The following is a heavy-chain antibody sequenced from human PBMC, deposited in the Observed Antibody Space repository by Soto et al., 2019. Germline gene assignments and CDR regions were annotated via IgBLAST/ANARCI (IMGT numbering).Heavy chain of an antibody. CDR1: GYTFTSYG. Sequence: QVQLVQSGAEVKKPGASVKVSCTASGYTFTSYGISWVRQAPGQGLEWMGWISAYNGNTNYAQKLQGRVTMTTDTSTSTAYMELRSLRSDDTAVYYCARDLSMAEYYDRSGYYYDAWDIWGQGTMVTVAT. CDR3: ARDLSMAEYYDRSGYYYDAWDI. CDR2: ISAYNGNT. J-gene: IGHJ3*02. V-gene: IGHV1-18*01. D-gene: IGHD3-22*01.